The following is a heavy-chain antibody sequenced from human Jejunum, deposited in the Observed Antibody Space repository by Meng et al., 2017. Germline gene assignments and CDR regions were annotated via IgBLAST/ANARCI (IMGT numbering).Heavy chain of an antibody. CDR3: AKGRDFGDYISPLDY. CDR2: ISWDGSST. Sequence: GESLKISCAASGFTFDDYTMHWVRQGPGKGLEWVSLISWDGSSTLYADSVKGRFTISRDNSKNSLYLQMNSLRTEDTAFYYCAKGRDFGDYISPLDYWGQGTLVTVSS. V-gene: IGHV3-43*01. CDR1: GFTFDDYT. D-gene: IGHD4-17*01. J-gene: IGHJ4*02.